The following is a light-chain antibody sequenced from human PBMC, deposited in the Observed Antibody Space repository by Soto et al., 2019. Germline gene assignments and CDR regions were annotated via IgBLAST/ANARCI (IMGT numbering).Light chain of an antibody. V-gene: IGLV2-14*01. J-gene: IGLJ2*01. Sequence: QSALTQPASVSGSPGQSITISCTGTSSDVGGYNYVSWYQQHPGKAPKLMIYDVSNRPSGVSNRFSGSKSGNTASLTISWLQAEDEAEYYCNSYTSSSTLLFGGGTQLTVL. CDR1: SSDVGGYNY. CDR3: NSYTSSSTLL. CDR2: DVS.